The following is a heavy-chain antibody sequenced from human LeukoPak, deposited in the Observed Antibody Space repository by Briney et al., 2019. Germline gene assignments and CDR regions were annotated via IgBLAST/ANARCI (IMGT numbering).Heavy chain of an antibody. CDR1: GFTLSSYA. CDR3: AKDFGNNIPQGFGY. CDR2: ISGSGGST. V-gene: IGHV3-23*01. D-gene: IGHD1/OR15-1a*01. J-gene: IGHJ4*02. Sequence: GGSLRLSCAASGFTLSSYAMSWVRQAPGKGLEWVSAISGSGGSTYYADSVRGRFTISRDNSNNTLYLQMNSLRAEDTAVYYCAKDFGNNIPQGFGYWGQGTLVTVSS.